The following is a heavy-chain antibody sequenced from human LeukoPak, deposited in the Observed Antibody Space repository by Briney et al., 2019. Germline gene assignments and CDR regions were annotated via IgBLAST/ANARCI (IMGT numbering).Heavy chain of an antibody. CDR2: IYPGDSDT. V-gene: IGHV5-51*01. CDR1: GYSFTSYW. J-gene: IGHJ5*02. CDR3: TKEKGGYYDSSGYHPHWFDP. D-gene: IGHD3-22*01. Sequence: GESLKISCKGSGYSFTSYWIGWVRQMPGKGLEWMGTIYPGDSDTRYSPSFQGQVTISVDKSISTAYLQWSSLKASDTAMYYCTKEKGGYYDSSGYHPHWFDPWGQGTLVTVSS.